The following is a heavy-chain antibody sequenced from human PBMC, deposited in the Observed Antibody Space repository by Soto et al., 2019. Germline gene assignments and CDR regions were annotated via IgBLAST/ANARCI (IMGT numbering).Heavy chain of an antibody. CDR3: ARGSNYRGLNYNCFDP. V-gene: IGHV1-69*06. CDR2: IIPIFGTA. J-gene: IGHJ5*02. Sequence: SVKVSCKASGGTFSSYAISWVRQAPGQGLEWMGGIIPIFGTANYAQKFQGRVTITADKSTSTAYMELSSLRSEDTAVYYCARGSNYRGLNYNCFDPSGQGTLVTVSS. D-gene: IGHD1-7*01. CDR1: GGTFSSYA.